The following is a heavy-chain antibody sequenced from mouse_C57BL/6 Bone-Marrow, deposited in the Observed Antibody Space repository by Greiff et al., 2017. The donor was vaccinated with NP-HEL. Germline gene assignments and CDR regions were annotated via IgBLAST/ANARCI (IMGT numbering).Heavy chain of an antibody. Sequence: QVQLQQPGAELVRPGTSVKLSCKASGYTFTSYWMHWVKQRPGQGLEWIGVIDPSDSYTNYNQKFKGKATLTVDTSSSTAYMQLSSLTSEDSAVYYCARCTVGHYFDYWGQGTTLTVSS. CDR1: GYTFTSYW. CDR2: IDPSDSYT. D-gene: IGHD1-1*01. V-gene: IGHV1-59*01. J-gene: IGHJ2*01. CDR3: ARCTVGHYFDY.